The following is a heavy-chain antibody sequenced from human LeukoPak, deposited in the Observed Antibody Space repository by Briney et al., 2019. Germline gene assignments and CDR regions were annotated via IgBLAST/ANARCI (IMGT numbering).Heavy chain of an antibody. Sequence: PSETLSLTCTLSGGSISTYYWSWIRQPPGKGLEWIGYTYHSGSTNYNPSLKSRVTISVDTSKNQFSLKLSSVTAAGTAVYYCARGGGYASPIGYWGQGALVTVSS. CDR1: GGSISTYY. V-gene: IGHV4-59*01. J-gene: IGHJ4*02. D-gene: IGHD5-12*01. CDR3: ARGGGYASPIGY. CDR2: TYHSGST.